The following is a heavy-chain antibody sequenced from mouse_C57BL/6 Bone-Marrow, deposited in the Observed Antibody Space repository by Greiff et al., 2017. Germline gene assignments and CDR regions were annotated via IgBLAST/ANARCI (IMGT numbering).Heavy chain of an antibody. Sequence: QVQLQQSGPELAKPGASVKISCKASGYAFTSSWMNWVKQRPGQGLEWIGRIYPGDGDTNYNGKFKGKATLTADKSSSTAYMQLSSLTSADSAVYCCSRWDGYAYWGQGTLVTVSA. CDR1: GYAFTSSW. CDR2: IYPGDGDT. V-gene: IGHV1-82*01. CDR3: SRWDGYAY. D-gene: IGHD2-3*01. J-gene: IGHJ3*01.